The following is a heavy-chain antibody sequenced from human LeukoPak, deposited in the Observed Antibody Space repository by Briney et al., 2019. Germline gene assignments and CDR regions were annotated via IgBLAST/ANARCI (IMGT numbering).Heavy chain of an antibody. CDR2: IKQDGSEK. CDR3: ARSPIAAAGIFDY. J-gene: IGHJ4*02. Sequence: GSLRLSCAASGFTFSTYAMNWVRQAPGKGLEWVANIKQDGSEKYYVDSVKGRFTISRDNAKNSLYLQMNSLRAEDTAVYYCARSPIAAAGIFDYWGQGTLVTVSS. V-gene: IGHV3-7*01. D-gene: IGHD6-13*01. CDR1: GFTFSTYA.